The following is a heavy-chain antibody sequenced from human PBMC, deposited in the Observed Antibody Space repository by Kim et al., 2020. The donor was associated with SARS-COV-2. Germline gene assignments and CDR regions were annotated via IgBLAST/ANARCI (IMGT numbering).Heavy chain of an antibody. D-gene: IGHD6-13*01. J-gene: IGHJ4*02. V-gene: IGHV4-39*01. CDR3: ARSIAAAAPFGY. Sequence: YYNPSLKSRFTRSVDTSKNQFSLKLSSVTAADTAVYYCARSIAAAAPFGYWGQGTLVTVSS.